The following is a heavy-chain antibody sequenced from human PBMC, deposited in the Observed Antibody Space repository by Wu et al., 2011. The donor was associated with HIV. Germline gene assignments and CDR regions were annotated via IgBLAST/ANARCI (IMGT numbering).Heavy chain of an antibody. J-gene: IGHJ3*01. Sequence: QVQLVQSGAEVKKPGASVKVSCKASAYTFNNYDINWVRQAPGQGFEWLGWMNPYSGKTDFEQRFQGRLTMFTNTSTDTVYLELTGLSTDDTAVYYCTRGSGYFYVSAFDLWGQGTKVTVSS. V-gene: IGHV1-8*02. CDR2: MNPYSGKT. CDR3: TRGSGYFYVSAFDL. D-gene: IGHD3-22*01. CDR1: AYTFNNYD.